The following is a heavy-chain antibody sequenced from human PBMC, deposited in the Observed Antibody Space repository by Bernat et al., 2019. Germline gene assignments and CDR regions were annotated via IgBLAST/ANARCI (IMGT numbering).Heavy chain of an antibody. CDR3: ARRDSSEYYFDY. Sequence: QVQLQESGPGLVKPSETLSLTCTVSGGSISSSSYYWGWIRQPPGKGLEWSGSIYYSGSTYYNPSLKSRVTISVDTSKNQFSLKLSTVTAADTAVYYCARRDSSEYYFDYWGQGTLVTVSS. CDR2: IYYSGST. J-gene: IGHJ4*02. D-gene: IGHD6-19*01. CDR1: GGSISSSSYY. V-gene: IGHV4-39*01.